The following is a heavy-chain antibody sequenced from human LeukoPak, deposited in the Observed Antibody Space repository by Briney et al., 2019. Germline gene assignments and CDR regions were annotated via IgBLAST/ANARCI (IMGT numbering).Heavy chain of an antibody. CDR3: AKDRLSTPTAPRFDP. Sequence: GGSLRLSCAASGFTFSSYAMSWVRQAPGKGLEWDSVISGSGGSISYADSVKGRFTISRDNSKNTLYLQMNSLRAEDTALYYCAKDRLSTPTAPRFDPWGQGTQVTVSS. V-gene: IGHV3-23*01. J-gene: IGHJ5*02. CDR1: GFTFSSYA. CDR2: ISGSGGSI. D-gene: IGHD4-23*01.